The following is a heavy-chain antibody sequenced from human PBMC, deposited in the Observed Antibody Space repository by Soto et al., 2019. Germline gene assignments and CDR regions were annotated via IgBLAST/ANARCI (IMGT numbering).Heavy chain of an antibody. D-gene: IGHD3-22*01. J-gene: IGHJ5*02. CDR2: INPNSGGT. CDR1: GYTFTGYY. Sequence: ASVKVSCKASGYTFTGYYMHWVRQAPGRGLEWMGWINPNSGGTNYAQKLQGRVTMTRDTSISTAYMELSRLRSDDTAVYYCARVYDSSGYSYSWFDPWGQGTLVTVSS. CDR3: ARVYDSSGYSYSWFDP. V-gene: IGHV1-2*02.